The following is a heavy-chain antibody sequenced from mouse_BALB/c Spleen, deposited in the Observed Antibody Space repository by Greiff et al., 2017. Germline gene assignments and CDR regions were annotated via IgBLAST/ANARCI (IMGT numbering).Heavy chain of an antibody. CDR2: ISDGGSYT. D-gene: IGHD2-10*01. J-gene: IGHJ4*01. CDR3: ARPSYYGNFFMDY. Sequence: EVQGVESGGGLVKPGGSLKLSCAASGFTFSDYYMYWVRQTPEKRLEWVATISDGGSYTYYPDSVKGRFTISRDNAKNNLYLQMSSLKSEDTAMYYCARPSYYGNFFMDYWGQVTSVTVSS. CDR1: GFTFSDYY. V-gene: IGHV5-4*02.